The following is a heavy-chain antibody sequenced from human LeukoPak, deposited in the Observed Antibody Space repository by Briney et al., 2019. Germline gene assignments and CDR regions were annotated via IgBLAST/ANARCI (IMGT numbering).Heavy chain of an antibody. D-gene: IGHD3-3*02. CDR3: ARVADHFHWYLDL. V-gene: IGHV3-53*01. CDR1: GFTVSTNY. J-gene: IGHJ2*01. CDR2: LYSGSST. Sequence: RGSLRPSSAASGFTVSTNYMNWVRQAPGKGLEWVSILYSGSSTYYADSVEGRFIVSRDSSKNTLSLQMNDLRAEDTAVYYCARVADHFHWYLDLWGRGTLVTVSS.